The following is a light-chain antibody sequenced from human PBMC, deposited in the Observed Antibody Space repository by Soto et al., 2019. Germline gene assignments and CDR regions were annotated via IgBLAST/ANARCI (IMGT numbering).Light chain of an antibody. V-gene: IGLV2-23*02. CDR3: SSFTRGSTLVV. Sequence: QSALTQPASVSGSPGQSITISCTGTSSDVGTFCLVSWFHQYPGRAPKPIIFEVSRRPLGVSNRFSGSKSGNTASLTISGLQAEDEGHYYCSSFTRGSTLVVFGGGTQLTVL. CDR1: SSDVGTFCL. CDR2: EVS. J-gene: IGLJ7*01.